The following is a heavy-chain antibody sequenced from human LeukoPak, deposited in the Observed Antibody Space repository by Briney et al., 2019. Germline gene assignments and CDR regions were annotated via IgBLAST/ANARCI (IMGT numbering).Heavy chain of an antibody. Sequence: PGGSLRLSCAASGFTFSSYGMHWVRQAPGKGLEWGEVIWYGGSNKNYAASVKVRFTISRDNSKNTLYLQMNSLRAEDTAVYYCARGGGDYDILTGLGYFDYWGQGTLVTVSP. J-gene: IGHJ4*02. V-gene: IGHV3-33*08. CDR1: GFTFSSYG. D-gene: IGHD3-9*01. CDR3: ARGGGDYDILTGLGYFDY. CDR2: IWYGGSNK.